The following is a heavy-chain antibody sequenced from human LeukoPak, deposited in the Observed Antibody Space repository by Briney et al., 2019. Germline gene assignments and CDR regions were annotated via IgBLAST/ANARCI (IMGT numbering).Heavy chain of an antibody. CDR1: GGSISSYY. D-gene: IGHD4-11*01. CDR2: IYTSGST. J-gene: IGHJ4*02. Sequence: PSETLSLTCTVSGGSISSYYWSWIRQPPGKGLEWIGYIYTSGSTNYNPSLKSRVTISVDTSKNQFSLKLSSVTAADTAVYYCARMTTVTGYYFGYWGQGTLVTVSS. CDR3: ARMTTVTGYYFGY. V-gene: IGHV4-4*09.